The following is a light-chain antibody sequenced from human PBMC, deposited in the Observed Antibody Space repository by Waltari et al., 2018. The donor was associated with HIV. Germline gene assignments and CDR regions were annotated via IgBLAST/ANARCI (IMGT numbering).Light chain of an antibody. CDR3: QSTDISGTLVV. CDR2: NDH. CDR1: ALPSQH. Sequence: SYDLTQPPSVSVSPGQTAEITCSGDALPSQHGHWYQQKPGQAPILMIYNDHERPSGIPERFSGSTPGTTVTLTISGVQAEDEADYYCQSTDISGTLVVFGGGTKLTVL. V-gene: IGLV3-25*03. J-gene: IGLJ2*01.